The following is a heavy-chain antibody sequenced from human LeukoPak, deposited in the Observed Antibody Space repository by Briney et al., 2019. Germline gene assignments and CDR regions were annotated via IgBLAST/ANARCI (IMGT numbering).Heavy chain of an antibody. CDR2: ISGNGGRT. V-gene: IGHV3-23*01. D-gene: IGHD2-15*01. CDR1: GFTFNSYA. J-gene: IGHJ4*02. CDR3: AKGRCSGVGCDSFHS. Sequence: GGSLRLSCAASGFTFNSYAMSWVRQTPGKGLEWVSAISGNGGRTYYADSVKGRFTTSRDNSKNTLNLQMHRLRVEDTAVYYCAKGRCSGVGCDSFHSWGQGALVTVSS.